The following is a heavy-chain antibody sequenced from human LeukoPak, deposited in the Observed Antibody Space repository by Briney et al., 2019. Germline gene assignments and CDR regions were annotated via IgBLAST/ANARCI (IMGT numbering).Heavy chain of an antibody. CDR2: IFYSGST. V-gene: IGHV4-39*07. Sequence: PSETLSLTCSVSGDSISSTYFWGWIRQPPGKGLEWIGSIFYSGSTYYNPSLRTRVAISADTSKNQFSLKLSSVTAADTAVYYCARGRSAFDSTAYYYEIWGRGILVTVSS. J-gene: IGHJ4*01. D-gene: IGHD3-22*01. CDR1: GDSISSTYF. CDR3: ARGRSAFDSTAYYYEI.